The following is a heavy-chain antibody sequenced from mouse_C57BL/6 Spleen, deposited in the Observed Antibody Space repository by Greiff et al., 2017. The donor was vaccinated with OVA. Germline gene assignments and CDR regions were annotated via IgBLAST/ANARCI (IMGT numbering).Heavy chain of an antibody. V-gene: IGHV3-6*01. J-gene: IGHJ2*01. Sequence: EVQLVESGPGLVKPSQSLSLTCSVTGYSITSGYYWNWIRQFPGNKLEWMGYISYDGSNNYNPSLKNRISITRDTSKNQFFLKLNSVTTEDTATYYCARFITHYFDYWGQGTTLTVSS. D-gene: IGHD1-3*01. CDR2: ISYDGSN. CDR1: GYSITSGYY. CDR3: ARFITHYFDY.